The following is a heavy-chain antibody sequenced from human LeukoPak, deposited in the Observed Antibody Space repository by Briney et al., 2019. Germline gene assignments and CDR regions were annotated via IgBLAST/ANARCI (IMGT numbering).Heavy chain of an antibody. CDR1: DFSVGSNY. J-gene: IGHJ4*02. CDR2: ISSSGSTI. CDR3: VRRFDH. Sequence: PGGSLRLSCAASDFSVGSNYMTWVRQAPGKGLEWVSYISSSGSTIDYADSVKGRVTISRDNAKNSLYLQMNSLRAEDTAVYYCVRRFDHWGQGTLVTVSS. V-gene: IGHV3-48*03.